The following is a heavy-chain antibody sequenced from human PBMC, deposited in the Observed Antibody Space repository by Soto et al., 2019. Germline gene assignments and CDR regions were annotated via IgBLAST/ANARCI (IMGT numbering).Heavy chain of an antibody. V-gene: IGHV4-39*01. CDR3: ARQNIAAAAST. J-gene: IGHJ5*02. D-gene: IGHD6-13*01. CDR1: GGSISSSSYY. Sequence: QLQLQESGPGLVKPSETLSLTCTVSGGSISSSSYYWGWIRQPPGKGLEWIGSIYYSGSTYYNPSLKSRVTISVDTAKNQFSLKLSSVTAADTAVYYCARQNIAAAASTWGQGTLVTVSS. CDR2: IYYSGST.